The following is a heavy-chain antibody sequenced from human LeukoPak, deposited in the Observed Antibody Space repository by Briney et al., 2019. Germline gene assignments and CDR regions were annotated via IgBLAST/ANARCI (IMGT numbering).Heavy chain of an antibody. J-gene: IGHJ6*04. D-gene: IGHD5-18*01. V-gene: IGHV1-69*06. CDR2: IIPIFGTA. Sequence: SVKVSCKASGGTSSSYAISWVRQTPGQGLEWMGGIIPIFGTANYAQKFQGRVTITADKSTSTAYMELSSLRSEDTAVYYCARGRSGYSYGRYYYYGMDVWGKGTTVTVSS. CDR3: ARGRSGYSYGRYYYYGMDV. CDR1: GGTSSSYA.